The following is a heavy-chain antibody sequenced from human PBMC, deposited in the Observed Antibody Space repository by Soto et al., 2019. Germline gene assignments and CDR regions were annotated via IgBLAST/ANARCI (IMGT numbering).Heavy chain of an antibody. Sequence: GGSLRLACAASGFTVSSNYMSWVRQAPGKGLEWVSVIYSGGSTYYADSVKGRFTISRDNSKNTLYLQMNSLRAEDTAVYYCARTNYSHYGMDVWGQGTMVTVSS. J-gene: IGHJ6*02. V-gene: IGHV3-53*01. CDR3: ARTNYSHYGMDV. CDR1: GFTVSSNY. D-gene: IGHD4-4*01. CDR2: IYSGGST.